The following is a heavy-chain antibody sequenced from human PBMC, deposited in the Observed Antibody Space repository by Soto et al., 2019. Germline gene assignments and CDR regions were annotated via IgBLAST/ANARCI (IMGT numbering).Heavy chain of an antibody. J-gene: IGHJ4*02. CDR2: LSYSGST. Sequence: QRQLRESGPGLVKPSETLSLTCSVSGGYITGSSSSWGWIRQSPGTGLQWIGSLSYSGSTYYNPSLKGRVAISADTSKNAFSLEVKLMTAADTATYFCARGLRWPRTFDFWGRGTLVTVSS. CDR1: GGYITGSSSS. V-gene: IGHV4-39*01. CDR3: ARGLRWPRTFDF. D-gene: IGHD3-16*01.